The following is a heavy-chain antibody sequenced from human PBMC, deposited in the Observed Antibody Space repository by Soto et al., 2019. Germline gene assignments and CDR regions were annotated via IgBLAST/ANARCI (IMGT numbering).Heavy chain of an antibody. CDR3: ARSSGYYSFDY. J-gene: IGHJ4*02. CDR2: INAGNGNT. D-gene: IGHD3-22*01. V-gene: IGHV1-3*01. Sequence: QVQLVQSGAEVKKPGASVKVSCKASGYTFTSYAMHWVRQAPGQRLEWMGWINAGNGNTKYSQKFQGRVTITRDTSASTAYMELNSRRSEDTAVFYCARSSGYYSFDYWGQGTLVTVSS. CDR1: GYTFTSYA.